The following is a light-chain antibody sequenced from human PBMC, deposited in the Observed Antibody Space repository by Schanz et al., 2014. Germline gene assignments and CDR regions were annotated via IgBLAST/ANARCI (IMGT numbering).Light chain of an antibody. CDR1: SSNIGSNY. J-gene: IGLJ2*01. CDR2: GDR. Sequence: QSVLTQPPSASGTPGQRVTISCSGSSSNIGSNYVYWYQQLPGTAPKLLIYGDRNRPSGVPDRFSGSKSGTSASLAITGLQAEDEADYYCQSYDSRRLVVFGGGTKLTVL. CDR3: QSYDSRRLVV. V-gene: IGLV1-47*02.